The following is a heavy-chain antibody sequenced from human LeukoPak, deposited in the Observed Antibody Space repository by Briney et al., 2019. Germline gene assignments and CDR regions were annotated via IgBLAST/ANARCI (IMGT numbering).Heavy chain of an antibody. CDR2: IRYDGSNK. V-gene: IGHV3-30*02. CDR3: AKSYYDSSGYYGPFDY. D-gene: IGHD3-22*01. CDR1: GFTFSSYG. J-gene: IGHJ4*02. Sequence: GGSLRLSCAASGFTFSSYGMHWVRQAPGKGLEWVAFIRYDGSNKYYADSVKGRFTISRDNSKNTLYLQMNSLRAEDTAVYYCAKSYYDSSGYYGPFDYWGQGTLVIVSS.